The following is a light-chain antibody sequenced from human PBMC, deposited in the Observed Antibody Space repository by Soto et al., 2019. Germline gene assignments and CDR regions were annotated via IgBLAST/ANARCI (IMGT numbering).Light chain of an antibody. V-gene: IGKV3-20*01. CDR1: QSLDNRH. Sequence: IVLTQSPGTLSLSPGERATLSCRASQSLDNRHLAWYQQKPGQAPRVLIYGTSNRATGIPVRFSGSGSGTDFTRTISRLEPEDFAVYYCQQYSIAKWTFGQGTNVEIK. CDR3: QQYSIAKWT. J-gene: IGKJ1*01. CDR2: GTS.